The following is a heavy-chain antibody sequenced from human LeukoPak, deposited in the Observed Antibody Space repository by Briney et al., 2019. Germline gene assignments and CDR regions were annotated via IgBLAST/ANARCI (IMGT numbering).Heavy chain of an antibody. V-gene: IGHV1-2*02. Sequence: PGASVKVSCKASGYTFTGYYMHWVRQAPGQGLEWMGWINPNSGGTNFAQKFQDRVTMTGDTSISTAYMELSRLTSDDTAVYYCAKVGNYYDSGTLDYWGQGTLVTVSS. CDR3: AKVGNYYDSGTLDY. CDR1: GYTFTGYY. D-gene: IGHD3-10*01. J-gene: IGHJ4*02. CDR2: INPNSGGT.